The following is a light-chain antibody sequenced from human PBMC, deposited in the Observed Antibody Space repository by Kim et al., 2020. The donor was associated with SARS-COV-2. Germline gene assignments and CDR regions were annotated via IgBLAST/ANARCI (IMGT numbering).Light chain of an antibody. CDR2: KAS. J-gene: IGKJ4*01. Sequence: SIGDRVTISCRASQSISDWLAWYQQKPGRAPKLLIYKASRLDSGVPSRFSGSGSETEFSLTISSLQPDDFATYYCQQYRTYPPLTFGGGTKVDIK. CDR1: QSISDW. V-gene: IGKV1-5*03. CDR3: QQYRTYPPLT.